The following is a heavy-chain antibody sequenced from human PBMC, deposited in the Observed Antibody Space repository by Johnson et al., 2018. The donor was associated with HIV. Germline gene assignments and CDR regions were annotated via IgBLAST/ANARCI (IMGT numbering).Heavy chain of an antibody. J-gene: IGHJ3*01. CDR3: ARDKVDDAFDF. Sequence: VQLVESGGGLVQPGRSLRLSCAASGFTFDDYAMHWVRQAPGKGLEWVSGISWNSGSIAYADSVKGRFTISRDNAKNSLYVQMNSLRAEDTAVYYCARDKVDDAFDFWGQGTMVTVSS. D-gene: IGHD1-26*01. CDR2: ISWNSGSI. CDR1: GFTFDDYA. V-gene: IGHV3-9*01.